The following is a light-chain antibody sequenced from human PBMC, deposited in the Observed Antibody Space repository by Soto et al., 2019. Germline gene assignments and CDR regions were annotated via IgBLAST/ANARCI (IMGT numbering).Light chain of an antibody. V-gene: IGKV1-27*01. CDR3: QQPISFPIT. J-gene: IGKJ5*01. CDR1: QGINNY. Sequence: DIQMTQSPASLSASVGDIVTITCRASQGINNYLAWYQQKPGKVPKFLIYAASTLQSGVPSRFSGSGSGTDFTLTIRSLQPEDFATYYCQQPISFPITFGQGTRLEIK. CDR2: AAS.